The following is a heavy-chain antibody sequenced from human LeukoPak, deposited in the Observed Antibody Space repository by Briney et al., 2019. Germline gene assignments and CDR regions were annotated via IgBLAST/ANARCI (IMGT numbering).Heavy chain of an antibody. CDR3: AKAHNYCSGGSCYGGLDY. V-gene: IGHV3-23*01. CDR2: ISGSGGST. Sequence: GGSLRLSCAASGFTFSSYAMSWVRQAPGKGLEWVSAISGSGGSTYYADSVKGRFTISRDSSKNTLYLQMDSLRAEDTAVYYCAKAHNYCSGGSCYGGLDYWGQGTMVTVSS. J-gene: IGHJ4*03. CDR1: GFTFSSYA. D-gene: IGHD2-15*01.